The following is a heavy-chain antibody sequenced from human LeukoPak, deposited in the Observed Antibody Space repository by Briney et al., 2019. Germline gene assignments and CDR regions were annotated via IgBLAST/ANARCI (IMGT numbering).Heavy chain of an antibody. V-gene: IGHV3-23*01. CDR3: ARFPIYSGSYFDS. J-gene: IGHJ4*03. Sequence: PGGSLRLSCAASGFPFSDHAMSWVRQAPGKGLEWVSAVSANGAATYYTDSVKGRFTISRDNSKSTLYLQVNSLRAEDAAIYYCARFPIYSGSYFDSWGQGTLVTVSS. CDR1: GFPFSDHA. CDR2: VSANGAAT. D-gene: IGHD1-26*01.